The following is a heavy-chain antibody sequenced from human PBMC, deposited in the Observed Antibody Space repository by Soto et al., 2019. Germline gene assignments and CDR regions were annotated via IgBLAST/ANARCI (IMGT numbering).Heavy chain of an antibody. J-gene: IGHJ6*03. V-gene: IGHV3-23*01. CDR3: AEVLWDSEYYYYYMDV. CDR1: GFTFSRFA. Sequence: GGSLRLSCVASGFTFSRFAMNWVRQAPGKGLEWVSGISSSAFKTYYADSVKGRFTISRDKSKDTLYLQMTSLRAEDTAVYDCAEVLWDSEYYYYYMDVWGKGTTVTVSS. D-gene: IGHD3-16*01. CDR2: ISSSAFKT.